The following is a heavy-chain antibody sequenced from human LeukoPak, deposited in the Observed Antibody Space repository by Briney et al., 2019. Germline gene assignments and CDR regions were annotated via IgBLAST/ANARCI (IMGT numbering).Heavy chain of an antibody. Sequence: GGSLRLSCAASGFTFDDYAMHWVRQAPGKGLEWVSLISWDGGSTYYADSVKGRFAISRDNSKNSLYLQMNSLRAEDTALYYCAKGMIVVVPAAPFDYWGQGTLVTVSS. CDR2: ISWDGGST. CDR1: GFTFDDYA. J-gene: IGHJ4*02. V-gene: IGHV3-43D*04. CDR3: AKGMIVVVPAAPFDY. D-gene: IGHD2-2*01.